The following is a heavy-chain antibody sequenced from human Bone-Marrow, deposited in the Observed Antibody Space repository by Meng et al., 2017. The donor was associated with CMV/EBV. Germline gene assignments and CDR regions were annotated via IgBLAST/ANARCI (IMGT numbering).Heavy chain of an antibody. D-gene: IGHD3-22*01. V-gene: IGHV3-23*01. J-gene: IGHJ4*02. Sequence: GESLKISCAASGFTFGIYAMSWVRQAPGKGLEWVSAISGSGGSTNYADSVKGRFIISRDNSKNTLYVQMNSLRAEDTAVYYCAKDEIPYYHDGGGVYWGQGTLVTVSS. CDR3: AKDEIPYYHDGGGVY. CDR2: ISGSGGST. CDR1: GFTFGIYA.